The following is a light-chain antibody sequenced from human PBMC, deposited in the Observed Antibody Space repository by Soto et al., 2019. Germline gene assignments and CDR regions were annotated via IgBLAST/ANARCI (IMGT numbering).Light chain of an antibody. CDR2: EVS. J-gene: IGLJ1*01. CDR3: SSYAGSNNLYV. V-gene: IGLV2-8*01. CDR1: SSDVGANNF. Sequence: QSALTQPPSASGSPGQSVTISCTGTSSDVGANNFVSWYQQHPGKAPKLMIYEVSKRPSGVPDRFSGTKSGNTASLTVSGLQAEDEADYYCSSYAGSNNLYVFGAGTKLTVL.